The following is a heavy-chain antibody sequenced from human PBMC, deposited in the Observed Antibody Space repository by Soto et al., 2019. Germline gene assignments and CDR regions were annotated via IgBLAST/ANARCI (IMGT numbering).Heavy chain of an antibody. CDR3: ERDLLANYDY. D-gene: IGHD5-12*01. Sequence: GSLRLSCAASGFTVSSNYMSWVRQAPWKGLEWVSVIYSGGSTYYADSVKGRFTISRDNSKNTLYLQMNSLRAEDTAVYYCERDLLANYDYWGQGTLVHVSS. V-gene: IGHV3-66*01. J-gene: IGHJ4*02. CDR1: GFTVSSNY. CDR2: IYSGGST.